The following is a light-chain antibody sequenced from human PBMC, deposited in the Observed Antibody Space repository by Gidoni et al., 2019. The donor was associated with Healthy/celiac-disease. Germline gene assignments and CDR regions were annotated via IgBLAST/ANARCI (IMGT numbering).Light chain of an antibody. CDR1: QSISSY. CDR2: AAS. CDR3: QQSYSTPLT. J-gene: IGKJ1*01. V-gene: IGKV1-39*01. Sequence: DIQMTHSPSSLSASVGDRVTITCRASQSISSYLNWYQQKPGKAPKLLIYAASSLQSGVPSRFRGSGSGTDLTLTISSLQHEDFATYYCQQSYSTPLTFGQGTKVEIK.